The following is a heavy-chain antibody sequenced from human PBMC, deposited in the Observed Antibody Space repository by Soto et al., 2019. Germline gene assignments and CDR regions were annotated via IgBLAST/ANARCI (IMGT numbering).Heavy chain of an antibody. J-gene: IGHJ2*01. CDR3: ARDRGCSGGSCYGGYFDL. V-gene: IGHV3-33*01. D-gene: IGHD2-15*01. CDR1: GFTFSSYG. Sequence: QVQLVESGGGVIQPGRSLRLSCAASGFTFSSYGMHWVRQAPGKGLEWVAVIWYDGSNKYYADSVKGRFTISRDNSKNTLYLQMNRRRAEDTAVYYCARDRGCSGGSCYGGYFDLWGRGTLVTVSS. CDR2: IWYDGSNK.